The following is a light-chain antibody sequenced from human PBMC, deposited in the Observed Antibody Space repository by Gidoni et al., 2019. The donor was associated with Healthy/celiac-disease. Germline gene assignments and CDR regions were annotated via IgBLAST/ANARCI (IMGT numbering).Light chain of an antibody. J-gene: IGKJ2*01. V-gene: IGKV1-9*01. CDR3: QQLNSYPLYT. CDR2: AAS. CDR1: QGISSY. Sequence: DIQLTQSPSFLSASVGDRVTITCRASQGISSYLAWYQQKPGKDPKRLIYAASTLQSGVPSRFSGSGSWTEFTLNISSLQPEDVATYYCQQLNSYPLYTFGQGIKLEIK.